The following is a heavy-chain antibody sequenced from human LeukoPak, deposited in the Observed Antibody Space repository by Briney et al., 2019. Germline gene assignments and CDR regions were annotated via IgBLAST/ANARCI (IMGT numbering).Heavy chain of an antibody. CDR2: IYYSGST. CDR3: ARERSTYAGAPENWFDP. V-gene: IGHV4-30-2*01. D-gene: IGHD2-2*01. J-gene: IGHJ5*02. Sequence: SETLSLTCAVSGGSISSDGYSWSWIRQPPGKGLEWIGYIYYSGSTYYNPSLKSRVTISVDRSKTQFSLKLSSVTAADTAVYYCARERSTYAGAPENWFDPWGQGILVTVSS. CDR1: GGSISSDGYS.